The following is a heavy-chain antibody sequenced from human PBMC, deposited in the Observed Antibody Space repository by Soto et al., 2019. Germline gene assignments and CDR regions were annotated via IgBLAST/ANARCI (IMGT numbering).Heavy chain of an antibody. Sequence: QLQLQESGPGLVKPSETLSLTCTVSGGSISSSSYYWGWIRQPPGKGLEWIGSIYYSGSTYYNPSLKSRVTISVDTSKNQFSLRLSSVTAADTAVYYCARHCSSTSCYKGGGFDYWGQGTLVTVSS. J-gene: IGHJ4*02. D-gene: IGHD2-2*02. V-gene: IGHV4-39*01. CDR3: ARHCSSTSCYKGGGFDY. CDR2: IYYSGST. CDR1: GGSISSSSYY.